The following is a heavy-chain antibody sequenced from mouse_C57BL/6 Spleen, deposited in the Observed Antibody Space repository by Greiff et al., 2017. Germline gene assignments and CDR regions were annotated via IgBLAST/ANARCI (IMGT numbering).Heavy chain of an antibody. CDR1: GFSLTSYG. V-gene: IGHV2-5*01. D-gene: IGHD1-1*01. J-gene: IGHJ1*03. CDR3: AKNFGSSYDWYFDV. Sequence: QVQLKESGPGLVQPSQSLSITCTVSGFSLTSYGVHWVRQSPGKGLEWLGVIWRGGSTDYNAAFMSRLSITKDNSKSQVFFKMNSLQADDTAIYYGAKNFGSSYDWYFDVWGTGTTVTVSS. CDR2: IWRGGST.